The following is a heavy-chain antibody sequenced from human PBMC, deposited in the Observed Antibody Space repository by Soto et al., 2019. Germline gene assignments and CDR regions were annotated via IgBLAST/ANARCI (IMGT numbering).Heavy chain of an antibody. CDR1: GDSLRIGDYY. V-gene: IGHV4-30-4*01. CDR3: ASYYYDSSGRGPFDY. CDR2: IYKSGTA. D-gene: IGHD3-22*01. Sequence: SETLSLTCTVSGDSLRIGDYYWTWIRQPPGKGLEWIGFIYKSGTAKYNPSLKSRVTISVDTSKNQFSLKLSSVTAADTAVYYCASYYYDSSGRGPFDYWGQGTLVTVSS. J-gene: IGHJ4*02.